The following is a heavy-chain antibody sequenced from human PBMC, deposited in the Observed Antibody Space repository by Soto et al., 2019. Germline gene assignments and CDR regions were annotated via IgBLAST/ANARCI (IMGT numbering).Heavy chain of an antibody. CDR3: ARDGGVAATLANYFDY. CDR1: GFTFNSYS. V-gene: IGHV3-21*01. CDR2: MSRSSRYI. J-gene: IGHJ4*02. Sequence: GSLRLSCAASGFTFNSYSMNWVRQAPGKGLEWVSSMSRSSRYIYYADSVKGRFTISRDNAKNSVYLQMNSLRAEDTAVYYCARDGGVAATLANYFDYWGQGTLVTVSS. D-gene: IGHD2-15*01.